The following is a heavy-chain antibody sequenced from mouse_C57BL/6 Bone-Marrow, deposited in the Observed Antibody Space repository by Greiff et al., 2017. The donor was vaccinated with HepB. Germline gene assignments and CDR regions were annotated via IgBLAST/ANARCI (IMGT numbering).Heavy chain of an antibody. Sequence: EVKLMESGGGLVQPGGSMKLSCAASGFTFSDAWMDWVRQSPEKGLEWVAEIRNKANNHATYYAESVKGRFTISRDDSKSSVYLQMNSLRAEDTGIYYCTRWTVVAHYYAMDYWGQGTSVTVSS. CDR2: IRNKANNHAT. V-gene: IGHV6-6*01. CDR3: TRWTVVAHYYAMDY. D-gene: IGHD1-1*01. CDR1: GFTFSDAW. J-gene: IGHJ4*01.